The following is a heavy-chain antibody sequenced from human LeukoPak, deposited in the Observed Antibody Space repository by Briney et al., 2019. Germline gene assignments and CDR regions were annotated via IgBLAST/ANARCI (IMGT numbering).Heavy chain of an antibody. D-gene: IGHD1-26*01. CDR1: GFTFSSYW. V-gene: IGHV3-7*03. CDR3: ARDPYSGSYYWDY. Sequence: GGSLRLSCAASGFTFSSYWMSWVRQAPGKGLEWVANIKQDGSEKYYVDSVKGRFTISRDNAKNSLCLQMNSLRAEDTAVYYCARDPYSGSYYWDYWGQGTLVTVSS. J-gene: IGHJ4*02. CDR2: IKQDGSEK.